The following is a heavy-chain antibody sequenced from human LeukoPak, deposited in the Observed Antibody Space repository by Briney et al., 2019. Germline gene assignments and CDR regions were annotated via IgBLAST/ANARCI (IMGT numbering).Heavy chain of an antibody. D-gene: IGHD1-1*01. V-gene: IGHV3-23*01. CDR1: GCSINTYT. CDR2: IRNSGGMT. Sequence: GQSLRLSCDASGCSINTYTMYWVRQAPGQGLEWVSGIRNSGGMTYYADSVRGRFTISTGIYKNNLYLQMNSLCAEDKPLYYFAKGLERESRLDAWGQGTLVTVSS. CDR3: AKGLERESRLDA. J-gene: IGHJ5*02.